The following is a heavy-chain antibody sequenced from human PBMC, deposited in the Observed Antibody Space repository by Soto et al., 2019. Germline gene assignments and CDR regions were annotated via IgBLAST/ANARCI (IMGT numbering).Heavy chain of an antibody. V-gene: IGHV3-23*01. CDR3: ARDWTGNTCPCLDV. J-gene: IGHJ6*02. CDR2: SGGSGGTT. CDR1: GFIFNNYA. D-gene: IGHD2-8*02. Sequence: ESGGGLVQPGGSLRLSCAASGFIFNNYALTWVRQSPGKGLEWVSTSGGSGGTTYCADSVKGRFTISRDSSKNTLSLQMNSLRVEDTATYYCARDWTGNTCPCLDVWGQGTTVSVSS.